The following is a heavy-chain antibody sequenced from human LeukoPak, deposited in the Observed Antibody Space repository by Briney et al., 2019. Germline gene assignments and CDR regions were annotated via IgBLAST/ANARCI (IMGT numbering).Heavy chain of an antibody. V-gene: IGHV1-2*02. CDR1: EYTFTGHY. Sequence: ASVKVSCKAFEYTFTGHYLHWVRQAPGRGLEWMGWINPNSGGTSYAQKFQGRVTVTRDTSMSTAYMEVRRLESDDTAVYYCARGDSGWSHYFDYWGQGTLVTVSS. J-gene: IGHJ4*02. CDR3: ARGDSGWSHYFDY. CDR2: INPNSGGT. D-gene: IGHD6-19*01.